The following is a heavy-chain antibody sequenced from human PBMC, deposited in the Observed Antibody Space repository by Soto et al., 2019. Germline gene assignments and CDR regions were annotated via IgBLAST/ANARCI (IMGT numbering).Heavy chain of an antibody. D-gene: IGHD4-17*01. J-gene: IGHJ4*02. CDR1: GFPFSDHT. Sequence: PGRSMNRSCAASGFPFSDHTISWVRQAPGKGLEWVSAISGSGGSTYYAGSVKGRFTISRDNSKNTLYLQMNSLRAEDTAVYYCTNSITATTVDYWGQVNLV. V-gene: IGHV3-23*01. CDR2: ISGSGGST. CDR3: TNSITATTVDY.